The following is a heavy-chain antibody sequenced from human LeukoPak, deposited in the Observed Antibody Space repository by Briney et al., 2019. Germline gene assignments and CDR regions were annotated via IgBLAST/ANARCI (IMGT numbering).Heavy chain of an antibody. V-gene: IGHV3-30*02. Sequence: PGGSLRLSCAASGFTFSSYGMHWVRQAPGKGLEWVAFIQYDVSSEYYADSVKGRFTVSRDNSKNTLYLQMNSLRAEDTAVYYCARVRSSDWYYFDYWGQGTLVTVSS. CDR1: GFTFSSYG. J-gene: IGHJ4*02. CDR3: ARVRSSDWYYFDY. CDR2: IQYDVSSE. D-gene: IGHD6-19*01.